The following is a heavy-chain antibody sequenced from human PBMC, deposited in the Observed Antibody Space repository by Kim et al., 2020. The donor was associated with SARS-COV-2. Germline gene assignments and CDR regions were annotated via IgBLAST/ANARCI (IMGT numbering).Heavy chain of an antibody. J-gene: IGHJ4*02. Sequence: ASVKVSCKASGYTFSNYALNWARQAPGQGLELMGWINTNTGNPTYAQGFTGRFVFSFDTSVTTAYLQINSLKAEDTAVYYCARDSRGTYTYYYDRTAYYIDYWGQGTLVTVSS. D-gene: IGHD3-22*01. CDR2: INTNTGNP. V-gene: IGHV7-4-1*02. CDR1: GYTFSNYA. CDR3: ARDSRGTYTYYYDRTAYYIDY.